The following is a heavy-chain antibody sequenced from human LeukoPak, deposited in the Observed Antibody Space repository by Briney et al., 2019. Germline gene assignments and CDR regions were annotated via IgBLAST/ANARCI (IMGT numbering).Heavy chain of an antibody. J-gene: IGHJ4*02. CDR1: GFTFNTYA. CDR3: AKERGSNWGTFDY. CDR2: ISGGGTST. D-gene: IGHD7-27*01. V-gene: IGHV3-23*01. Sequence: GGSLRLSCAASGFTFNTYAMGWVRQAPGKGLEWVSVISGGGTSTYYADSVKGRFTISRDNSKNTLYLQMNNLRAEDTALYYCAKERGSNWGTFDYWGQGTLVTVSS.